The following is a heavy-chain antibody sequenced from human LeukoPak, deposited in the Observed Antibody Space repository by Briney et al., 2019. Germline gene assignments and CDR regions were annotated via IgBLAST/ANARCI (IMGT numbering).Heavy chain of an antibody. V-gene: IGHV3-30-3*02. D-gene: IGHD3-16*02. CDR2: ISYDGSNK. CDR1: GFTFSSYT. Sequence: GGSLRLSCAASGFTFSSYTMHWVRQAPGKGLEWVAVISYDGSNKYFTDSVKGRFTISRDNSKHTLYLQMNSLRPEDTAVYFCAKSLRGELSFYDAFDIWGQGTMVTVSS. J-gene: IGHJ3*02. CDR3: AKSLRGELSFYDAFDI.